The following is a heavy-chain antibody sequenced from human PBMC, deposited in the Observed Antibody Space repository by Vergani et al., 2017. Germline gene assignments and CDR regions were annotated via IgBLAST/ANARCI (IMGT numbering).Heavy chain of an antibody. CDR3: AKDEAVAPLLAYYYYGMDV. V-gene: IGHV3-30*18. CDR1: GFTFSSYG. J-gene: IGHJ6*02. CDR2: ISYDGSNK. D-gene: IGHD6-19*01. Sequence: QVQLVESGGGVVQPGRSLRLSCAASGFTFSSYGMHWVRQAPGKGLEWVAVISYDGSNKYYADSVKGRFTISRDNSKNTLYLQMNSLRAEDTAVYYCAKDEAVAPLLAYYYYGMDVWPRDHGHRLL.